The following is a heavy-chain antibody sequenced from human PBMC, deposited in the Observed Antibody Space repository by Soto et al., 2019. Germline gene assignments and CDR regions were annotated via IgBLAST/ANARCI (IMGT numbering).Heavy chain of an antibody. CDR2: ISTSIDAT. CDR3: AKDRTVAARNFDY. Sequence: GGSLRLSCAASGFTFSNYAMGWVRQAPGKGLEWVSSISTSIDATYYADSVKGRFTISRDDSKNTLYLQMNSPRAEDTAVYYCAKDRTVAARNFDYWGQGTLVTVSS. J-gene: IGHJ4*02. D-gene: IGHD6-6*01. V-gene: IGHV3-23*01. CDR1: GFTFSNYA.